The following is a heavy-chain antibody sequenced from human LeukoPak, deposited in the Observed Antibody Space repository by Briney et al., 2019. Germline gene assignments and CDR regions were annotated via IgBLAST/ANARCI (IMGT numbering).Heavy chain of an antibody. Sequence: KPSGTLSLTCAVSRGSIITNNNWRSWVRQPPGKGLEWIGEVHRSGSTNYNPSLNSRVTILVDKSKNQFSLNLRSLTAADTAVYYCARRRYSSSSGRGPFDYWGQGTLVTVSS. V-gene: IGHV4-4*02. CDR3: ARRRYSSSSGRGPFDY. CDR1: RGSIITNNNW. CDR2: VHRSGST. J-gene: IGHJ4*02. D-gene: IGHD6-6*01.